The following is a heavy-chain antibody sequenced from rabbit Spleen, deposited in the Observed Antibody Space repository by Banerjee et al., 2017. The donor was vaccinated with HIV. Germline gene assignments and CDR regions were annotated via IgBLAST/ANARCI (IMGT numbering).Heavy chain of an antibody. V-gene: IGHV1S40*01. D-gene: IGHD6-1*01. Sequence: QSLEESGGDLVKPGASLTLTCTASGFSFSSNYYMCWVRQAPGQGLECIACIYGGSGGSTWYANWAKGQFTISKTSSTTVTLQLSSLTAADTATYFCARDTGSYDYIDVYFNLWGQGTLVTVS. J-gene: IGHJ4*01. CDR2: IYGGSGGST. CDR1: GFSFSSNYY. CDR3: ARDTGSYDYIDVYFNL.